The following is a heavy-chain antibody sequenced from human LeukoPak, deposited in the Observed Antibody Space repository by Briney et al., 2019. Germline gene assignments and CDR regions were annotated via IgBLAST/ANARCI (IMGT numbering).Heavy chain of an antibody. CDR2: IYYSGST. J-gene: IGHJ5*02. V-gene: IGHV4-31*03. Sequence: PSETLSLTCTVSGGSISSGGYYWSWIRQHPGKGLEWIGYIYYSGSTYYNPSLKSRVTISVDTSKNQFSLKLSSVTAADTAVYYCARRYCSSTSCYFGQEAYWFDPWGQGTLVTVSS. D-gene: IGHD2-2*01. CDR3: ARRYCSSTSCYFGQEAYWFDP. CDR1: GGSISSGGYY.